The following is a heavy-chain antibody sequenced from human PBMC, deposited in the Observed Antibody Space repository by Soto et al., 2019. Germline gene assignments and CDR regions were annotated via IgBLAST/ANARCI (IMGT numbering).Heavy chain of an antibody. CDR3: AKGYVTILYYYMDV. Sequence: HPGGSLRLSCAASGFVFSSYHMNWVRQAPGKGLEWVAVISYDGSNKYYADSVKGRFTISRDNSKNTLYLQMNSLRAEDTAVYYCAKGYVTILYYYMDVWGKGTTVTVSS. CDR2: ISYDGSNK. CDR1: GFVFSSYH. D-gene: IGHD3-10*02. V-gene: IGHV3-30*18. J-gene: IGHJ6*03.